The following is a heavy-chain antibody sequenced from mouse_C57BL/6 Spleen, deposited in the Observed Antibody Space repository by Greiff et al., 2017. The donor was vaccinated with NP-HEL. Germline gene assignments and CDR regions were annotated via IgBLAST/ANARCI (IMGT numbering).Heavy chain of an antibody. Sequence: VQLQQSGAELVKPGASVKLSCKASGYTFTSYWMQWVKQRPGQGLEWIGEIDPSDSYTNYNQKFEGKATLTVDTSSSTAYMQLSSLTSEDSAVYYCARRLTGKNYFDYWGQGTTLTVSS. D-gene: IGHD4-1*01. CDR2: IDPSDSYT. J-gene: IGHJ2*01. CDR1: GYTFTSYW. CDR3: ARRLTGKNYFDY. V-gene: IGHV1-50*01.